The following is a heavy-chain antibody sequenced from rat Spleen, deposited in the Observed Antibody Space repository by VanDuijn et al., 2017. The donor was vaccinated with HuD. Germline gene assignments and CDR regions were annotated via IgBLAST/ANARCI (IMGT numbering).Heavy chain of an antibody. CDR3: ARSDYSSPYYFDY. V-gene: IGHV2S61*01. J-gene: IGHJ2*01. CDR2: IWGNGNA. CDR1: GFSLSNYG. D-gene: IGHD1-2*01. Sequence: QVQLKESGPGLVQPSQTLSLTCTVSGFSLSNYGVIWVRQPPGKGLEWMGVIWGNGNANYNSALKSRLSISRDTSKSQLFLQMNNLQTEDTAMYFCARSDYSSPYYFDYWGQGVMVTVSS.